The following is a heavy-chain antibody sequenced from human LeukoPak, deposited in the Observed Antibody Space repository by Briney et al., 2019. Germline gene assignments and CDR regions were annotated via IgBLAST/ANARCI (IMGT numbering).Heavy chain of an antibody. CDR3: ARALAAAGRRPPYYYYGMDV. CDR2: IYSGGST. D-gene: IGHD6-13*01. J-gene: IGHJ6*02. CDR1: GFTVSSNY. V-gene: IGHV3-53*01. Sequence: GGSLRLSCAASGFTVSSNYMSWVRQAPGKGLEWVSVIYSGGSTYYADSVEGRFTISRDNSKNTLYLQMNSLRAEDTAVYYCARALAAAGRRPPYYYYGMDVWGQGTTVTVSS.